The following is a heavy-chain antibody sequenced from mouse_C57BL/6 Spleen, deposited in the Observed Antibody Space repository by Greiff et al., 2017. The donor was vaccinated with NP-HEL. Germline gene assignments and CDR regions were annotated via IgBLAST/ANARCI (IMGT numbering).Heavy chain of an antibody. V-gene: IGHV1-26*01. Sequence: VQLQQSGPELVKPGASVKISCKASGYTFTDYYMNWVKRSHGKSLEWIGDINPNNGGTSYNQKFKGKATLTVDKSSSTAYMELRSLTSEDSAVYYCARGGDWDFDYWGQGTTLTVSS. CDR1: GYTFTDYY. CDR2: INPNNGGT. CDR3: ARGGDWDFDY. D-gene: IGHD4-1*01. J-gene: IGHJ2*01.